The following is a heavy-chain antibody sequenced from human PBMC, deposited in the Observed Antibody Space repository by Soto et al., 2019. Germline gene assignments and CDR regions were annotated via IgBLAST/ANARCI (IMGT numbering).Heavy chain of an antibody. Sequence: QVQLQESGPGLVKPSQTLSLTCTVSGGSISSGGYYWSWIRQHPGKGLEWIGYIYYSGSTYYNPSLKSGVTISVDTSKNQSSLKLSSVTAADTAVYYCARGKNYDILTGYPIGHFDYWGQGTLVTVSS. CDR3: ARGKNYDILTGYPIGHFDY. V-gene: IGHV4-31*03. D-gene: IGHD3-9*01. CDR2: IYYSGST. J-gene: IGHJ4*02. CDR1: GGSISSGGYY.